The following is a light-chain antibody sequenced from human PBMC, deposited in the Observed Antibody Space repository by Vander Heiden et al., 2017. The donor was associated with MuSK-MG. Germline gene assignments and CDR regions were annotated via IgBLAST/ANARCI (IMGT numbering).Light chain of an antibody. CDR2: DAS. CDR1: QCVSSY. CDR3: QQRINWPPLFT. Sequence: EIVLTQSPATLSLSPGERATLSCRASQCVSSYLAWYQQKPGQAPRLLIYDASNRATGIPARFSGSGSGTDFTLTISSLEPEDFAVYYCQQRINWPPLFTFGHWTKVDIK. J-gene: IGKJ3*01. V-gene: IGKV3-11*01.